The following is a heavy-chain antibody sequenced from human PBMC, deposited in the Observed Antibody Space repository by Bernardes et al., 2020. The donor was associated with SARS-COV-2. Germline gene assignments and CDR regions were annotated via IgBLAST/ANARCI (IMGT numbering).Heavy chain of an antibody. CDR2: IKSESGGGTT. CDR1: GFTFSTTW. CDR3: VATKHSDSSGGA. Sequence: VGSLRLSCTASGFTFSTTWMSWVRQAPGKGLEWIGRIKSESGGGTTDYAAHVKDRFIISRDDSKNALYLQMNNLKTEDTALYYCVATKHSDSSGGAWGQGTLVTVSS. V-gene: IGHV3-15*01. D-gene: IGHD1-1*01. J-gene: IGHJ5*02.